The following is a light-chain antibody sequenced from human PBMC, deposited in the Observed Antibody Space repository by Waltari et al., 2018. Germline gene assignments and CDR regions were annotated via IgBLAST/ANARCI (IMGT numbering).Light chain of an antibody. J-gene: IGLJ1*01. CDR1: SSDVGNYDY. CDR3: SSYTTSATLV. V-gene: IGLV2-14*03. Sequence: QSALTQPASVSGSPGQSITISCPGTSSDVGNYDYVSWYQQHPGKAPKLMIYDVTNRPLGVSNRFSGSKSGNTASLTISGLQAQDEADYYCSSYTTSATLVFGTGTKVTVL. CDR2: DVT.